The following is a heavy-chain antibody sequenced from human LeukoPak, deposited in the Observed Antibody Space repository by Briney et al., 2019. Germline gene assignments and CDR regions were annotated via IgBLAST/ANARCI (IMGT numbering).Heavy chain of an antibody. D-gene: IGHD6-13*01. V-gene: IGHV4-4*02. CDR1: GASISSSNW. CDR2: IYHSGST. CDR3: ARRQVQPERFDY. Sequence: SETLSLTCAVSGASISSSNWWSWVRQPPGRGLEWIGEIYHSGSTNYNPSLKSRVTISLDKSKNQFSLKLSSVTAADTAMYYCARRQVQPERFDYWGQGTLVTVSS. J-gene: IGHJ4*02.